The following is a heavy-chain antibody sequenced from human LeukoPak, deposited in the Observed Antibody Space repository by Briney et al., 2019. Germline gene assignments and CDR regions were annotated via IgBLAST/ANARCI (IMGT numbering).Heavy chain of an antibody. CDR1: GFTFDDYG. CDR2: INWNGGST. Sequence: PGGSLRLSCAASGFTFDDYGMSWVRQAPGKGLEWVSGINWNGGSTGYADSVKGRFTISRDNAKNSLYLQMNSLRAEDTAFYFCARAYCSSASCYLDNFYYYMDVWGKGTTVIVSS. J-gene: IGHJ6*03. CDR3: ARAYCSSASCYLDNFYYYMDV. V-gene: IGHV3-20*04. D-gene: IGHD2-2*01.